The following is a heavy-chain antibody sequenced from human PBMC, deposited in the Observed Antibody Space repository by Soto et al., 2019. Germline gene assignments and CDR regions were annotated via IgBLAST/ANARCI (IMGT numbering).Heavy chain of an antibody. Sequence: SETLSLTCSVSGASVTSPEHYWTWIRQSPGKGLEWIGYIYYGGSTVYNPSLKGRSTVSLDTSKNQFSLNLTSVTAADTAVYYCARTNGVYYYGMDVWGQGTTVTVSS. CDR1: GASVTSPEHY. J-gene: IGHJ6*02. CDR3: ARTNGVYYYGMDV. V-gene: IGHV4-30-4*01. D-gene: IGHD2-8*01. CDR2: IYYGGST.